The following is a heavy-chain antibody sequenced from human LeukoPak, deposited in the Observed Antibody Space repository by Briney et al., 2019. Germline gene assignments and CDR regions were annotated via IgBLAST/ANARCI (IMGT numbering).Heavy chain of an antibody. D-gene: IGHD6-13*01. CDR3: SRAHSGYSLAWDDAFDI. Sequence: PGGSLRHFCAASGVPFRRYEMKEVRQAPGKALEGVSYISSAASTICCADTVKGRFTISGDNAENSLYLQMNILRAEDTAVYFCSRAHSGYSLAWDDAFDIWGQGTMVTVSS. CDR1: GVPFRRYE. J-gene: IGHJ3*02. V-gene: IGHV3-48*03. CDR2: ISSAASTI.